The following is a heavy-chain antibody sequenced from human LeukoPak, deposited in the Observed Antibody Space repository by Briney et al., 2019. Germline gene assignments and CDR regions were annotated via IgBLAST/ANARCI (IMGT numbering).Heavy chain of an antibody. Sequence: SETLSLTCTVSGGSISSSSYYWGWIRQPPGKGLEWIGCIYYSGSTYYNPSLKSRVTISVDTSKNQFSLKLSSVTAADTAVYYCARDGDDILTGYYGYFDYWGQGTLVTVSS. CDR2: IYYSGST. D-gene: IGHD3-9*01. J-gene: IGHJ4*02. V-gene: IGHV4-39*02. CDR3: ARDGDDILTGYYGYFDY. CDR1: GGSISSSSYY.